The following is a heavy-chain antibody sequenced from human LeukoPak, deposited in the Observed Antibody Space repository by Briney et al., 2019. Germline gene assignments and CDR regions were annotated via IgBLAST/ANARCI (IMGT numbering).Heavy chain of an antibody. J-gene: IGHJ4*02. CDR3: ARAPGEYSGYDRPFDY. D-gene: IGHD5-12*01. V-gene: IGHV1-2*02. Sequence: GASVKGSCKASGYTFNASYMNWVRQAPGQGLEWMGWINPNSGATHYAQKFLGRVTMTRDTSISTDYMELSSLRSDDTAVYYCARAPGEYSGYDRPFDYWGQGTLVTVSS. CDR2: INPNSGAT. CDR1: GYTFNASY.